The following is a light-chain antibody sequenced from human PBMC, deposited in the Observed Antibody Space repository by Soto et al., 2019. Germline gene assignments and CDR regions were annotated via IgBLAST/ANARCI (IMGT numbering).Light chain of an antibody. CDR2: SAS. J-gene: IGKJ5*01. V-gene: IGKV1-27*01. Sequence: DIQMTQSPSSLSASVGDRITITCRASQDISNYLAWYQQKPGKVPKLLIYSASTLQSGVPSRFSGCGSGTDYTLTIRSLQPEDGATYFCQKYNSALTFGKGTRLQIK. CDR3: QKYNSALT. CDR1: QDISNY.